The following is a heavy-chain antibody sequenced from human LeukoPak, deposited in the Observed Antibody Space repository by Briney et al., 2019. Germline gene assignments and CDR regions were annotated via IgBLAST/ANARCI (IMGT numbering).Heavy chain of an antibody. CDR2: INYNGRST. CDR3: ARGNHGSGNKPHDY. J-gene: IGHJ4*02. Sequence: PGGSLRLSCAVSGFTFDDYGMSWVRQAPGKGLECVTGINYNGRSTGYADSVKGRFTVSRDNAKNSLYLQMNSLRAEDTALYYCARGNHGSGNKPHDYWGQGTLVTVFS. CDR1: GFTFDDYG. V-gene: IGHV3-20*04. D-gene: IGHD3-10*01.